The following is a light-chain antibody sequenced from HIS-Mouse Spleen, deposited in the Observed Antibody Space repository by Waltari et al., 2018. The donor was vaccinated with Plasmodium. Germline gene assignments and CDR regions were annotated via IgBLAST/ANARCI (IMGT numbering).Light chain of an antibody. J-gene: IGKJ1*01. Sequence: EIVLTQSPATLSVSPGERSPLSSRASQSVRSNLAWYQQKPGQAPRLLIYGASTRATGIPARFSGSGSGTEFTLTISSMQSEDFAVYYCQQYNNWPRGTFGQGTKVEIK. V-gene: IGKV3-15*01. CDR2: GAS. CDR1: QSVRSN. CDR3: QQYNNWPRGT.